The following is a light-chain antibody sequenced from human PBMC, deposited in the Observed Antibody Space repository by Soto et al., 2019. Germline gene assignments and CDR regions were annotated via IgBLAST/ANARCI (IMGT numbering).Light chain of an antibody. J-gene: IGLJ1*01. V-gene: IGLV1-40*01. CDR1: SSNIGAGYD. Sequence: QSVLTQPPSVSGAPGQRVTISCTGSSSNIGAGYDVHWYQQLPGTAPKLLIYDDSNRPSGVPDRFSGSKSGTSASLAITGLQAEDEADYYCQSYNSSLSGYVFGTGTQLTLL. CDR2: DDS. CDR3: QSYNSSLSGYV.